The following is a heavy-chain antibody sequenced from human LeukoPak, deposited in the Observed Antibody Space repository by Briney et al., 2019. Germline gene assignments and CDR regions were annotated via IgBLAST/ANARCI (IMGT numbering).Heavy chain of an antibody. CDR3: AKDHTSTWYYFDH. CDR2: ISFDGSDT. Sequence: PGGSLRLSCTASGFSFTTYGMHWVRQAPGRGLVWVAVISFDGSDTYYADSVKGRFFISRDNTKNTLYLQMNSLRAEDTAVYFCAKDHTSTWYYFDHWGQGTLVTVSS. CDR1: GFSFTTYG. J-gene: IGHJ4*02. D-gene: IGHD6-13*01. V-gene: IGHV3-30*18.